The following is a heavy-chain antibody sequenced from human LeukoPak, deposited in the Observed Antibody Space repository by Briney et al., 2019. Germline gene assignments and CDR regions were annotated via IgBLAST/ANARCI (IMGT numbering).Heavy chain of an antibody. V-gene: IGHV3-48*02. J-gene: IGHJ4*02. Sequence: GGSLRLSCAASGFTLSSYSMNWVRQAPGKGLEWVSYITSSSSTIYYADSVKGRLTISRDNARNSLYLQMNSLRDEDAAVYYCASLPSTWYSGTYFDYWGQGILVTASS. CDR3: ASLPSTWYSGTYFDY. CDR1: GFTLSSYS. CDR2: ITSSSSTI. D-gene: IGHD1-26*01.